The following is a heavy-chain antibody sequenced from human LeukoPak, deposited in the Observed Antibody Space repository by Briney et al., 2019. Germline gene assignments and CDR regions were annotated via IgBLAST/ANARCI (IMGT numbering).Heavy chain of an antibody. CDR3: ARDRVTASDNWFDP. CDR2: ISSSSSYI. Sequence: GGSLRLSCAASGFTFSSYSMNWVRQAPGKGLEWVSSISSSSSYIYYADSVKGRFTISRDNAKNSLYLQMNSLRAEDTAVYYCARDRVTASDNWFDPWGQGTLVTVSS. V-gene: IGHV3-21*01. CDR1: GFTFSSYS. J-gene: IGHJ5*02. D-gene: IGHD5-18*01.